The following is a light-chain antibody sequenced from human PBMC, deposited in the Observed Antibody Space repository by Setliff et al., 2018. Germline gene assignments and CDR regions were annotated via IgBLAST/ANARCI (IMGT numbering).Light chain of an antibody. CDR3: QVWDSGSEHEG. CDR1: NIGGKS. V-gene: IGLV3-21*04. CDR2: YDS. J-gene: IGLJ1*01. Sequence: SYELTQPPSVPVAPGKTARITCGGNNIGGKSVNWYQQKPGQAPVLVIYYDSDRPSGIPERFFGSNSGNTATLTISRVEAGDEADYYCQVWDSGSEHEGFGTGTKVTVL.